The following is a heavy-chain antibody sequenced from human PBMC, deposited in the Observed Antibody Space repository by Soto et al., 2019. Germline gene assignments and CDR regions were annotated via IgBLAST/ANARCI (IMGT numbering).Heavy chain of an antibody. CDR1: GYTLSELF. D-gene: IGHD5-12*01. V-gene: IGHV1-24*01. CDR3: ATGVLRASDY. CDR2: FDPEEHKI. Sequence: GASVKVSCKVSGYTLSELFMQWVRQAHGKGLEWMGGFDPEEHKIIYAQKFQGRVTMTEDTSTDTAYMDLSSLRSEDTAMYYCATGVLRASDYSGQGTLVPVSS. J-gene: IGHJ4*02.